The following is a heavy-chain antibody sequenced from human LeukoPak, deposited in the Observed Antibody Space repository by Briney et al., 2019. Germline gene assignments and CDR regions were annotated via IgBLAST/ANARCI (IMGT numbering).Heavy chain of an antibody. CDR3: AREGLGELTLDY. D-gene: IGHD3-16*01. J-gene: IGHJ4*02. V-gene: IGHV1-18*01. Sequence: ASVKVSCKASGYTFTSYGISWVRQAPGQGLEWMGWISSYNGDTNYAQKLQGRVTMTTDTSTNTAYMELRSLRSDDTAVYYCAREGLGELTLDYWGQGTLVTVSS. CDR2: ISSYNGDT. CDR1: GYTFTSYG.